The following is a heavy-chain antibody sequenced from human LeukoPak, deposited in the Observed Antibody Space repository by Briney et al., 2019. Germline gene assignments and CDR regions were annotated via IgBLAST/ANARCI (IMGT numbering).Heavy chain of an antibody. Sequence: SETLSLTCAVYGGSFSGYYWSWIRQPPGKGLEWIGEINHSGSTNYNPSLKSRVTISVDTSKNQFSLKLSSVTAADTAVYYCARGPNWKQSHGVGAFDIWGQGIMVTVSS. CDR3: ARGPNWKQSHGVGAFDI. J-gene: IGHJ3*02. V-gene: IGHV4-34*01. D-gene: IGHD1-1*01. CDR1: GGSFSGYY. CDR2: INHSGST.